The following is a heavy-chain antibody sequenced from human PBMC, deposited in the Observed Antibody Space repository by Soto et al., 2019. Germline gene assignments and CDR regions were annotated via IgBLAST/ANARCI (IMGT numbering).Heavy chain of an antibody. CDR1: GDSVSSNSAA. D-gene: IGHD3-16*01. Sequence: TLSLTCAISGDSVSSNSAAWNWIRQSPSRGLEWLGRTYYRSKWYNDYAVSVKSRITINADTSKNQFSLQLNSVTPEDTAVYYCARDLSYDYVWGSQYGMDVWVQGTSVTVSS. CDR3: ARDLSYDYVWGSQYGMDV. J-gene: IGHJ6*02. CDR2: TYYRSKWYN. V-gene: IGHV6-1*01.